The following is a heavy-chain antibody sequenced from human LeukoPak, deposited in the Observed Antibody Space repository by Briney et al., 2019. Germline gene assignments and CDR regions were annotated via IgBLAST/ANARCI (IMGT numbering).Heavy chain of an antibody. J-gene: IGHJ4*02. CDR3: AKDRAYCGGDCYPGSDFDY. CDR1: GFTFSSYA. CDR2: ISGSGGST. D-gene: IGHD2-21*02. V-gene: IGHV3-23*01. Sequence: GGSLRLSCAASGFTFSSYAMSWVRPAPGKGLEWVSAISGSGGSTYYADSVKGRFTISRDNSKNTLYLQMNSLRAEDTAVYYCAKDRAYCGGDCYPGSDFDYWGQGTLVTVSS.